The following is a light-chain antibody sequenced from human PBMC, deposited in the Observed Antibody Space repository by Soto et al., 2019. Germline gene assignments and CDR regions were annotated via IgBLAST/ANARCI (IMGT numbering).Light chain of an antibody. J-gene: IGKJ5*01. V-gene: IGKV1-5*03. CDR1: QSISSL. Sequence: DIQMTQPPSTLSASVGDRVTITCRASQSISSLLAWYQQKPGRAPTLLIYKASTLESGVPSRFSGSGSGTEFSLTISSLQPDDSATYYCQQYNSYPLTFGQGTRLEIK. CDR2: KAS. CDR3: QQYNSYPLT.